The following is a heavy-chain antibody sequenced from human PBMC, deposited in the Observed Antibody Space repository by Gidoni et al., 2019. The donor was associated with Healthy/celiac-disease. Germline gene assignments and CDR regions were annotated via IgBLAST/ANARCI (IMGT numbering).Heavy chain of an antibody. J-gene: IGHJ4*02. V-gene: IGHV4-34*01. D-gene: IGHD6-13*01. CDR3: ARIVSSWYVYFDY. Sequence: QVQLQQWGAGLLKPSETLSLTCAVYVVSFSGYYWSWIRQPPGQGLEWIGEINHSGSTNYNPSLKSRVTISVDTSKNQFSLKLSSVTAADTAVYYCARIVSSWYVYFDYWGQGTLVTVSS. CDR1: VVSFSGYY. CDR2: INHSGST.